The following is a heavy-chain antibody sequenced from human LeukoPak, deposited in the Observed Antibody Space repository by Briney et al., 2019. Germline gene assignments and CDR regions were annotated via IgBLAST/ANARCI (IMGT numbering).Heavy chain of an antibody. CDR3: AREDYDILTHEDYNWFDP. Sequence: GASVKVSCKASGGTFSSYAISWVRQAPGQGLEWMGRIIPILGIANYAQKFQGRVTVTADKSTSTAYMELSSLRSEDTAVYYCAREDYDILTHEDYNWFDPWGQGTLVTVSS. CDR2: IIPILGIA. CDR1: GGTFSSYA. J-gene: IGHJ5*02. V-gene: IGHV1-69*04. D-gene: IGHD3-9*01.